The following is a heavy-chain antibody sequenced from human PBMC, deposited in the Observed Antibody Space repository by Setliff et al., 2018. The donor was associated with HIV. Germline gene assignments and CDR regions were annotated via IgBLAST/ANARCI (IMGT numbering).Heavy chain of an antibody. V-gene: IGHV1-18*01. J-gene: IGHJ4*02. CDR3: ARDSLRLPKYTTSWEYFDS. CDR2: ISAYNVNT. D-gene: IGHD6-6*01. CDR1: GYTFNSHG. Sequence: GASVKVSCKASGYTFNSHGISWVRQAPGQGLEWMGWISAYNVNTNYVQKLQGRVTMTTDTSTTTADMELRSLTSDDTAVYYCARDSLRLPKYTTSWEYFDSWVQGTLVTVSS.